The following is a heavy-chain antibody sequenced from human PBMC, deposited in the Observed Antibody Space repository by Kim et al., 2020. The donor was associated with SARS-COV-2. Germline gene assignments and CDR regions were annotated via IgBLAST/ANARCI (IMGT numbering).Heavy chain of an antibody. CDR1: GFTFDDYA. CDR2: ISWNSGSI. D-gene: IGHD6-19*01. V-gene: IGHV3-9*01. CDR3: AKAFPGIAVAGIDY. Sequence: GGSLRLSCAASGFTFDDYAMHWVRQAPGKGLEWVSGISWNSGSIGYADSVKGRFTISRDNAKNSLYLQMNSLRAEDTALYYCAKAFPGIAVAGIDYWGQG. J-gene: IGHJ4*02.